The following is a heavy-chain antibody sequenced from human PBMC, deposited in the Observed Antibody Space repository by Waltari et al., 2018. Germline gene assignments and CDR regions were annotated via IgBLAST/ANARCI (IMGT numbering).Heavy chain of an antibody. CDR3: ATVNGVPYCSGGSCYWFDP. CDR2: LDPEDGET. V-gene: IGHV1-24*01. CDR1: GYTLTELS. J-gene: IGHJ5*02. D-gene: IGHD2-15*01. Sequence: QVQLVQSGAEVKKPGASVKVSCKVSGYTLTELSMHWVRQAPGKGLEWMGGLDPEDGETIYAQKYQGRVTMTEDTSTDTAYIELCSLRSDDTAVYYCATVNGVPYCSGGSCYWFDPWGQGTLVTVSS.